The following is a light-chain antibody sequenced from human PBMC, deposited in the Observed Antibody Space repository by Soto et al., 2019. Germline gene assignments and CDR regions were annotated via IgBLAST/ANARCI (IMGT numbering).Light chain of an antibody. Sequence: EIVMTQSPATLSVSPGERATLSCRASQSVSSNLAWYQQKPGQAPRLLIYGASTRATGIPARFSGSGSGTAFTLTISRLQSEDFAVYYCQQYNNSWTFGQGTKVEIK. J-gene: IGKJ1*01. CDR2: GAS. CDR3: QQYNNSWT. CDR1: QSVSSN. V-gene: IGKV3-15*01.